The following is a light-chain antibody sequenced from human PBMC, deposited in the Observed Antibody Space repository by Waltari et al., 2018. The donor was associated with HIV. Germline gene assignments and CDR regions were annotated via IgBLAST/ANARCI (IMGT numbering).Light chain of an antibody. CDR2: GAS. V-gene: IGKV3-15*01. Sequence: EIVMAQSPATLSVSPGDRATLSCRASQSVDNNVPWYQQQACQAPRRLIYGASTRATGVPARFSGSGSVTDFTLIISSLQSEEFAVYYCQHCNTQQYNNWPPITFGQGTRLGIK. CDR3: QHCNTQQYNNWPPIT. CDR1: QSVDNN. J-gene: IGKJ5*01.